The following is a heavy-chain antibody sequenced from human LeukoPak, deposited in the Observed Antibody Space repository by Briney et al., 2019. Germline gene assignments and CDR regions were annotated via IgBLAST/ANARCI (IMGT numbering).Heavy chain of an antibody. D-gene: IGHD3-10*01. CDR3: ARYITMVRGAISP. CDR1: GFTFSSYS. Sequence: GGSLRLSCAASGFTFSSYSMNWVRQAPGKGLEWVSSISSSSSYIYYADSVKGRFTISRDNAKNSLYLQMNSLRAEDTAVYYCARYITMVRGAISPWGQGTLVTVSS. V-gene: IGHV3-21*01. J-gene: IGHJ5*02. CDR2: ISSSSSYI.